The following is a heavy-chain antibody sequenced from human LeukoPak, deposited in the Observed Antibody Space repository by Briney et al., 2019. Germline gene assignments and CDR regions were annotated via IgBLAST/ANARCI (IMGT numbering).Heavy chain of an antibody. V-gene: IGHV1-46*01. CDR2: INPSGGST. D-gene: IGHD1-26*01. Sequence: ASVKVSCKASGGTFTSYYTHWVRQAPGQGLEWMGIINPSGGSTSYAQKFQGRVTMTRDTSTSTVYMELSSLRSEDTAVYYCARGVRKWELPTHFDYWGQGTLVTVSS. J-gene: IGHJ4*02. CDR1: GGTFTSYY. CDR3: ARGVRKWELPTHFDY.